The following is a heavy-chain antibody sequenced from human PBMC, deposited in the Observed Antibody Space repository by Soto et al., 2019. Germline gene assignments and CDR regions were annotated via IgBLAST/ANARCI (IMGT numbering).Heavy chain of an antibody. D-gene: IGHD6-13*01. J-gene: IGHJ6*02. Sequence: SVKVSCKASGGTFSSYAISWVRQAPGQGLEWMGGIIPIFGTANYAQKFQGRVTITADESTSTAYMELSSLRSEDTAVYYCARFRSSTRNGMDVWGQGTTVTVSS. CDR3: ARFRSSTRNGMDV. CDR1: GGTFSSYA. V-gene: IGHV1-69*13. CDR2: IIPIFGTA.